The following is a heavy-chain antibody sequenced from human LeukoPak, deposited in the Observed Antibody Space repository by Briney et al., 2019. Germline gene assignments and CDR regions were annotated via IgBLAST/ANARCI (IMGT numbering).Heavy chain of an antibody. J-gene: IGHJ6*02. CDR3: AREDIVVVPAAVGDFYYYYGMDV. Sequence: GGSLRLSCAASGFTFSSYAISWVRQAPGQGLEWMGGIIPIFGTANYAQKFQGRVTITADESTSTAYMELSSLRSEDTAVYFCAREDIVVVPAAVGDFYYYYGMDVWGQGTTVTVSS. CDR1: GFTFSSYA. V-gene: IGHV1-69*01. D-gene: IGHD2-2*01. CDR2: IIPIFGTA.